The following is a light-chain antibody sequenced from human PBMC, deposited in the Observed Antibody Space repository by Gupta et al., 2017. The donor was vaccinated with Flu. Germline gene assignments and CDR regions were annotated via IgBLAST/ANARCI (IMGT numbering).Light chain of an antibody. Sequence: SYELTQPPSVSVSPGQTARISCSGDALPNQYAYWYQQKPGQAPVMVIYKDKERPSGIPERFSGSRSGTTVTLTISGVQAEDEADYYCQSADNSGAYRIFGGGTKLTVL. J-gene: IGLJ2*01. V-gene: IGLV3-25*02. CDR2: KDK. CDR3: QSADNSGAYRI. CDR1: ALPNQY.